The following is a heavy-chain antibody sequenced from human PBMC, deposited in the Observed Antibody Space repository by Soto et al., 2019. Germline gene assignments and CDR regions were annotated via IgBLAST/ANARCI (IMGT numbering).Heavy chain of an antibody. CDR1: GGSISSGGYS. CDR3: ARAIGWFGELWGGYYFDY. Sequence: QLQLQESGSGLVKPSQTLSLTCAVSGGSISSGGYSWSWIRQPPGKGLEWIGYIYHSGSTYYNPSLESRVTISVDRSKNQFYLKLRSVTAADTAVYYRARAIGWFGELWGGYYFDYWGQGTLVTVSS. D-gene: IGHD3-10*01. J-gene: IGHJ4*02. CDR2: IYHSGST. V-gene: IGHV4-30-2*01.